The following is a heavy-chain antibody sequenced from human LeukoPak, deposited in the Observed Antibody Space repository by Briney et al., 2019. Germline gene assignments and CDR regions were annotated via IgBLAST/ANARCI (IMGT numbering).Heavy chain of an antibody. J-gene: IGHJ4*02. CDR1: GGSISTYY. CDR2: IYYSEST. Sequence: PSETLSLTCTVSGGSISTYYWSWIRQPPGKGLEWIGYIYYSESTNYNPSLKCRVTMSVDTSKNQFSLKLNSLTAADTAVYYCARGRIAAAGNCDYWGQGTLVTVSS. V-gene: IGHV4-59*01. CDR3: ARGRIAAAGNCDY. D-gene: IGHD6-13*01.